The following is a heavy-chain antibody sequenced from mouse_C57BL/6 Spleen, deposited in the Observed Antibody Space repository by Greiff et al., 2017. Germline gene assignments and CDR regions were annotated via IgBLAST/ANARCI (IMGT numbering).Heavy chain of an antibody. CDR2: IDPETGGT. J-gene: IGHJ4*01. Sequence: QVQLQQSGAELVRPGASVTLSCKASGYTFTDYEMHWVKQTPVHGLEWIGAIDPETGGTAYNQKFKGKAILTADKSSSTAYMELRSLTSEDSAVYYCTRGPFYYGYGEGGQGTSVTVSS. CDR3: TRGPFYYGYGE. CDR1: GYTFTDYE. V-gene: IGHV1-15*01. D-gene: IGHD2-2*01.